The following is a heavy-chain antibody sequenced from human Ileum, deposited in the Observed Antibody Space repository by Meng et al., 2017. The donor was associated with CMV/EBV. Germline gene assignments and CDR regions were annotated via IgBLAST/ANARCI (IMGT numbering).Heavy chain of an antibody. Sequence: QGPLRESGPGLVKPSQTPSLSCTFSGASISSGDYYWSWIRQPPGKGLEWIATIHYTETTHYNPSPKSRITISVDTSKNQISLKVNSVTAADTAMYYCAADISTAWFYYWGQGTLVTVSS. J-gene: IGHJ4*02. CDR3: AADISTAWFYY. V-gene: IGHV4-30-4*08. CDR2: IHYTETT. D-gene: IGHD2-2*01. CDR1: GASISSGDYY.